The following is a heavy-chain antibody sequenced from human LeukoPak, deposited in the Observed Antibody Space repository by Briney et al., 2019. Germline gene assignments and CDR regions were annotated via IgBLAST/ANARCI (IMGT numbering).Heavy chain of an antibody. CDR1: GYTFTGYY. CDR2: INPNSGGT. J-gene: IGHJ3*02. Sequence: ASVKVSCKASGYTFTGYYMHWVRQAPGQGLEWMGWINPNSGGTNYAQKFQGRVTMTRDTSISTAYMELSRLRSDDTAVYYCARVGYTYGHPPDGAFDIWGQGTMVTVSS. CDR3: ARVGYTYGHPPDGAFDI. D-gene: IGHD5-18*01. V-gene: IGHV1-2*02.